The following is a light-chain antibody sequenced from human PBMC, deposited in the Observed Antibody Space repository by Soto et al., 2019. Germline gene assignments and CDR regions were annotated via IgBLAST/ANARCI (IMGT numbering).Light chain of an antibody. CDR2: AAS. CDR1: QSISSN. CDR3: QQTFSTSIT. J-gene: IGKJ5*01. V-gene: IGKV1-39*01. Sequence: DIQMTRSPSSLSASVGDRVTTTCRASQSISSNLNWYQQKPGKAPKLLIYAASTLQSGVPSRFSGSKSGTDFTLTIRGLQPEDSATYYCQQTFSTSITFGQGTRLEIK.